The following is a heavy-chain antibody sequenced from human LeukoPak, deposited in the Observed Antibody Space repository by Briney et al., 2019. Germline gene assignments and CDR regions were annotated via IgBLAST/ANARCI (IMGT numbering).Heavy chain of an antibody. CDR2: ISGSGVMT. CDR3: AKDRSIGTYYTFDH. Sequence: GGTLRLSCAASGFTFSSYGMSWVRQAPGKGLEWVATISGSGVMTYYADSVKGRFTVSGDNSKNTVYLQMSSLTAADTAVYYCAKDRSIGTYYTFDHWGQGTLVTVSS. V-gene: IGHV3-23*01. CDR1: GFTFSSYG. J-gene: IGHJ4*02. D-gene: IGHD1-26*01.